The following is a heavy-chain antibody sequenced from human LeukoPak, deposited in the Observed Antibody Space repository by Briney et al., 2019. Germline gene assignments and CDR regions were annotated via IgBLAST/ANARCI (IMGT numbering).Heavy chain of an antibody. CDR1: GGTFSSYA. CDR3: AREDTYYYDSSGSFDY. Sequence: SVKVSCKASGGTFSSYAISWVRQAPGQGLGWMGRIIPILGIANYAQKFQGRVTITADKSTSTAYMELSSLRSEDTAVYYCAREDTYYYDSSGSFDYWGQGTLVTVSS. D-gene: IGHD3-22*01. J-gene: IGHJ4*02. V-gene: IGHV1-69*04. CDR2: IIPILGIA.